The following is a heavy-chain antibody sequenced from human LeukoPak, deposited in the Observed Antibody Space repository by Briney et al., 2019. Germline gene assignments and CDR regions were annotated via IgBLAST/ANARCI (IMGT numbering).Heavy chain of an antibody. D-gene: IGHD3-22*01. CDR2: IHPADSDT. CDR1: GPDFHNYW. V-gene: IGHV5-51*01. CDR3: ARRYYDSSEFDP. J-gene: IGHJ5*02. Sequence: GASLKISCKASGPDFHNYWIGWVRQMPGKGLEWMGIIHPADSDTFYSPSFSGQVTISADRSTSPPYLQWSSLEASDTAMYYCARRYYDSSEFDPWGQGTLVTVSS.